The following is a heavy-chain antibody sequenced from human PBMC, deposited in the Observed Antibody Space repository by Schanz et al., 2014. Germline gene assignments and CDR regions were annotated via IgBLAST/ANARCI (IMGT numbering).Heavy chain of an antibody. CDR1: EYTFTRHY. D-gene: IGHD1-26*01. CDR2: ISGYYGNT. Sequence: QVQWVQSGADVKKPGTAVKVSCKASEYTFTRHYMHWVRQAPGQGLEWMGWISGYYGNTDYAQKLQGRVTMTTDTSTSTAYMELRSLRSDDTAVYYCARGRGTYYEVYDSWGQGTLVTVSS. J-gene: IGHJ4*02. CDR3: ARGRGTYYEVYDS. V-gene: IGHV1-18*04.